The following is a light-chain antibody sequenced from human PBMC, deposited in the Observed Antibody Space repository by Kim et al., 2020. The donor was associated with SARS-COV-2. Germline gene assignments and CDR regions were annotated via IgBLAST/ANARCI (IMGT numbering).Light chain of an antibody. V-gene: IGLV6-57*04. Sequence: NFMLTQPHSVSESPGKTVTISCTRSRGSIAGNYVQWCQQRPGSAPTTVIYDDNQRPSGVPDRFSGSIDSSSNSASLTISGLQTEDEADYYCQSFDSSTHVVFGGGTQLTVL. CDR2: DDN. CDR3: QSFDSSTHVV. J-gene: IGLJ2*01. CDR1: RGSIAGNY.